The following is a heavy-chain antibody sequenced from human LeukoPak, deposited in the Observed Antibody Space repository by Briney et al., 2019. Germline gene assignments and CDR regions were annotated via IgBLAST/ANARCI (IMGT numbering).Heavy chain of an antibody. D-gene: IGHD3-9*01. J-gene: IGHJ6*03. CDR1: GYTFTGYY. Sequence: ASVKVSCKASGYTFTGYYMHWVRQAPGQGLEWMGGIIPIFGTANYAQKFQGRVTITADESTSTAYMELSSLRSEDTAVYYCARGVPAHDILTYYYYMDVWGKGTTVTISS. CDR3: ARGVPAHDILTYYYYMDV. V-gene: IGHV1-69*13. CDR2: IIPIFGTA.